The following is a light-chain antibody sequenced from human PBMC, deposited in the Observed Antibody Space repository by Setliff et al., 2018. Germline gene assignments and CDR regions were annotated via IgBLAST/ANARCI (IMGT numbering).Light chain of an antibody. Sequence: DIQMTQSPSSLSASVGDRVTITCRASQSISTYLNWYQQKPGKAPKLLIYAASTLQGGVPSRFSGSGSGTDFTLTISSLQPEDFATYYCQQSYSQSTFGPGTKVDIK. CDR3: QQSYSQST. V-gene: IGKV1-39*01. CDR2: AAS. J-gene: IGKJ3*01. CDR1: QSISTY.